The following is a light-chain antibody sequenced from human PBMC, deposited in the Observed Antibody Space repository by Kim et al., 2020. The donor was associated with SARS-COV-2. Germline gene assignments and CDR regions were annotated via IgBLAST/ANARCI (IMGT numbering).Light chain of an antibody. CDR3: QSYDSSLSVYVV. CDR1: SSNIVAGYD. J-gene: IGLJ2*01. CDR2: GNS. V-gene: IGLV1-40*01. Sequence: VTISCTGSSSNIVAGYDVHWYQQLPGTAPKLLIYGNSNRPSGVPDRFSGSKSGTSASLAITGLQAEDEADYYCQSYDSSLSVYVVFGGGTQLTVL.